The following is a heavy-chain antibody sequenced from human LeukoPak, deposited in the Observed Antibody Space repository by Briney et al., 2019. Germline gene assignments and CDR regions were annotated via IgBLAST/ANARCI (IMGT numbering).Heavy chain of an antibody. Sequence: KPSETLSLTCTVSGGSVSSGSYYWSWIRQPPGKGLEWIGYIYYSGSTNYNPSLKSRATISVDTSKNQFSLKLSSVTAADTAVYYCARGNYYYYGMDVWGQGTTVTVSS. CDR2: IYYSGST. J-gene: IGHJ6*02. V-gene: IGHV4-61*01. CDR3: ARGNYYYYGMDV. CDR1: GGSVSSGSYY.